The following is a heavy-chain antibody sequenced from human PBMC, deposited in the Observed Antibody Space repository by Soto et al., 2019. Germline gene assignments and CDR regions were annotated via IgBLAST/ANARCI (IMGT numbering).Heavy chain of an antibody. V-gene: IGHV4-59*01. D-gene: IGHD3-22*01. CDR3: ARDGYYYDSSGYQRVYYFDY. CDR1: GGSISSYY. CDR2: IFYSGST. J-gene: IGHJ4*02. Sequence: PSETLSLTCAVSGGSISSYYWSWIRQHPGKGLEWIGYIFYSGSTNYNPSLKSRVTISVDTSKNQFSLKLSSVTAADTAVYYCARDGYYYDSSGYQRVYYFDYWGQGTLVTVSS.